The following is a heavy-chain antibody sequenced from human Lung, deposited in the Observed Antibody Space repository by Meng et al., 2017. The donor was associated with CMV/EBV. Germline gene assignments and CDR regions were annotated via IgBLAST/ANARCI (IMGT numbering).Heavy chain of an antibody. CDR3: ARKFSSSGLY. J-gene: IGHJ4*02. Sequence: GGSLRLSCEVSGFSFSSFEMNWVRQAPGKGLEWIAHISSGGTTINYADSVKGRFTISRDNANNSLFLQMNSLRVEDTAVYYCARKFSSSGLYSGQRTLVTVSS. D-gene: IGHD6-6*01. CDR2: ISSGGTTI. CDR1: GFSFSSFE. V-gene: IGHV3-48*03.